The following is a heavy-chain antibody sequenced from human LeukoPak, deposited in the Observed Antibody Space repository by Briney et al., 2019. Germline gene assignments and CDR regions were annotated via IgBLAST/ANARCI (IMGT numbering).Heavy chain of an antibody. J-gene: IGHJ6*02. V-gene: IGHV3-23*01. D-gene: IGHD3-10*01. CDR2: ISGSGGST. CDR3: AKCLARFRGSYYGLYYYYGMDV. CDR1: GFTFSSYA. Sequence: GGSLRLSCAASGFTFSSYAMSWVRQAPGKGLEWVSAISGSGGSTYYADSVKGRFTISRDNSKNTLYLQMNSLRAEDTAVYSCAKCLARFRGSYYGLYYYYGMDVWGQGTTVTVSS.